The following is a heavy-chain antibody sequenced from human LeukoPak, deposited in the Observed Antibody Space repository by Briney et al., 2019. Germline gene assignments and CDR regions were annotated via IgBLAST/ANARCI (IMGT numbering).Heavy chain of an antibody. J-gene: IGHJ4*02. CDR1: GYTFTSYG. CDR2: ISAYNGNT. V-gene: IGHV1-18*01. Sequence: GASVKVSCKASGYTFTSYGISWVRQAPGQGLEWMGWISAYNGNTNYAQKLQGRVTMTRDTSISTAYMGLSRLRSDDTAVYYCARGGLRHHMKYCTNGVCDMGDYWGQGTLVTVSS. D-gene: IGHD2-8*01. CDR3: ARGGLRHHMKYCTNGVCDMGDY.